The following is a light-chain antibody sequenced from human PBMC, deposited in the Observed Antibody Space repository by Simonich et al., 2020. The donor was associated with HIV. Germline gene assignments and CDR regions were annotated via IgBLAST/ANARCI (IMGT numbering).Light chain of an antibody. CDR2: WAS. Sequence: DILMTQSPDSLAVSLGERATINCKSSQSVLYSSNNKNYLALYQHKPGKPPKLLIYWASTREYGVPDRFSGSGSGTDFTLTISSLQAEDVAVYYCQQYYSTPLTFGGGTKVEIK. CDR3: QQYYSTPLT. J-gene: IGKJ4*01. V-gene: IGKV4-1*01. CDR1: QSVLYSSNNKNY.